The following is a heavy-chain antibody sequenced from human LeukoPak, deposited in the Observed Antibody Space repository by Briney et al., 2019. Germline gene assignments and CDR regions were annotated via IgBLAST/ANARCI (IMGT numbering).Heavy chain of an antibody. CDR1: GFTVSTNS. D-gene: IGHD3-16*01. V-gene: IGHV3-66*01. CDR3: ATYRRAFDI. CDR2: IHSGGDT. Sequence: GGSLRLSCAASGFTVSTNSMTWVRQAPGKGLEWVSSIHSGGDTHYADSVKGRFTISRDGSKNTLYLQMTSLRVEDTAVYYCATYRRAFDIWGQRTMVTVSS. J-gene: IGHJ3*02.